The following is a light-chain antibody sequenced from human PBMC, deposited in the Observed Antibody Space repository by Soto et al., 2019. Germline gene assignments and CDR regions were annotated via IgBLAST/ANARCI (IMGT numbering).Light chain of an antibody. J-gene: IGLJ1*01. CDR2: EVS. Sequence: QSALTQPASVSGSPGQSITISCTGTSSDVGAYNSVSWYQHHPGKAPKLMIYEVSNRPSGVSNRFSGSKSGNTASLTISGLQAEDEADYYCSSYTTRSSLYVFGTGTKLTAL. V-gene: IGLV2-14*01. CDR3: SSYTTRSSLYV. CDR1: SSDVGAYNS.